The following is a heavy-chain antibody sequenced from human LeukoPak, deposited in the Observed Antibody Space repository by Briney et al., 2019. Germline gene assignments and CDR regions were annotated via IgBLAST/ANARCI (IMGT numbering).Heavy chain of an antibody. Sequence: AGGSLRLSCAASGFTFSSYAMHWVRQAPGKGLEWVAVISYDGSNKYYADSVKDRFTISRDNSKNTLYLQMNSLRAEDTAVYYCARKACWGQGTLVTVSS. CDR2: ISYDGSNK. V-gene: IGHV3-30*04. J-gene: IGHJ4*02. CDR1: GFTFSSYA. CDR3: ARKAC.